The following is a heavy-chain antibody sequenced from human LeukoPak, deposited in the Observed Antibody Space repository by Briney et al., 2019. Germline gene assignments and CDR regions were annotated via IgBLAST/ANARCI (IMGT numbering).Heavy chain of an antibody. CDR3: ACITMVRGVTNSEG. CDR2: ISYDGSNK. D-gene: IGHD3-10*01. Sequence: PGGSLRLSCAASGFTFSSYGMHWVRQAPGKGLEGVAVISYDGSNKYYADSVKGRFTISRDNSKNTLYLQMNSLRAEDTAVYYCACITMVRGVTNSEGWGQGTLVTVSS. V-gene: IGHV3-30*03. CDR1: GFTFSSYG. J-gene: IGHJ4*02.